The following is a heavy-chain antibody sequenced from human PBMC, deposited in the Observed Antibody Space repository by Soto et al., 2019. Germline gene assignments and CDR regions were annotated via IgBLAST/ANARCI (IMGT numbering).Heavy chain of an antibody. CDR3: ARDIADNWNDGWLDH. CDR2: TTYDGSKK. V-gene: IGHV3-30-3*01. J-gene: IGHJ5*02. Sequence: QVQLVESGGGVVQPGRALRLSCAASGFTFSSYAMHWVRQAPGKGLEWVAVTTYDGSKKYYADSVKGRFTIPRDNSKNMLYLQMKSLRAEDTAVYYCARDIADNWNDGWLDHWGPGTLVTVSS. CDR1: GFTFSSYA. D-gene: IGHD1-1*01.